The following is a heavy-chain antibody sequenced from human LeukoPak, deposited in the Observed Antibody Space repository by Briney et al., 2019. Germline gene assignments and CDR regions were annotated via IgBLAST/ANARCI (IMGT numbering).Heavy chain of an antibody. CDR3: ARQLPPPLYCSSTSCRGNYYYYGMDV. V-gene: IGHV4-59*01. CDR1: GGSISSYY. J-gene: IGHJ6*02. D-gene: IGHD2-2*01. Sequence: KTSETLSLTCTVSGGSISSYYWSWIRQPPGKGLEWIGYIYYSGSTNYNPSLKSRVTISVDTSKNQFSLKLSSVTAADTAVYYCARQLPPPLYCSSTSCRGNYYYYGMDVWGQGTTVTVSS. CDR2: IYYSGST.